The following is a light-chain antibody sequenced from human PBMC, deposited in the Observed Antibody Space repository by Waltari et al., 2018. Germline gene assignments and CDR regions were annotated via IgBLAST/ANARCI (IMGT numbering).Light chain of an antibody. CDR2: LTH. CDR1: LSNIGTHY. V-gene: IGLV1-47*01. J-gene: IGLJ2*01. CDR3: ATRDEGPTVV. Sequence: QSVLTQPPSASGTPGQSVTISCSGSLSNIGTHYVYWYQQLPGTAPKLLIYLTHQRPSGVPERFSASKSGTSASLAISGLRFEDEGDYYCATRDEGPTVVFGGGTKVTVL.